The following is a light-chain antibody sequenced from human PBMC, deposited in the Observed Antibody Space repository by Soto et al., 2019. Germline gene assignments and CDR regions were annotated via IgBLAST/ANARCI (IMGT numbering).Light chain of an antibody. J-gene: IGKJ5*01. CDR3: EQYENLPS. V-gene: IGKV1-33*01. CDR2: DVS. CDR1: QNINNY. Sequence: IQMTQSPSSLSASVGDRVTITCQASQNINNYLNWYQQKPGRAPKLLIYDVSNLEAGVPSRFRGSGSGTDFTFTISRLQPEDIAKYYCEQYENLPSFGQGTRLEVK.